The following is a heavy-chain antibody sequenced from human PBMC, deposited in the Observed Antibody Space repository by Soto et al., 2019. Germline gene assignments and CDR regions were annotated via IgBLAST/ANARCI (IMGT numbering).Heavy chain of an antibody. CDR2: IYPGDSDT. D-gene: IGHD6-13*01. J-gene: IGHJ4*02. Sequence: GESLKISCKGSGYSFTSYWIGWVRQMPGKGLEWMGIIYPGDSDTRYSPSFQGQVTISADKSISPAYLQWSSLKASYTAMYYCAVFRSSXXVDGRLYSWGPGTLVTRLL. CDR3: AVFRSSXXVDGRLYS. V-gene: IGHV5-51*01. CDR1: GYSFTSYW.